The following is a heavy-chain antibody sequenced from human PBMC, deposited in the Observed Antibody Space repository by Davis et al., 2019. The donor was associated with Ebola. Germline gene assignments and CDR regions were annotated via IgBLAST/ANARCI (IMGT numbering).Heavy chain of an antibody. D-gene: IGHD3-22*01. Sequence: SETLSLTCAVYGGSFSGYYWTWIRQSPGKGLEWIGEINHRGSTNYNPSLGSRLTISVDTSERQFSLKLSSVTAADTAVYYCARTYSSGYYYSFWGQGTLVTVSS. CDR2: INHRGST. CDR3: ARTYSSGYYYSF. V-gene: IGHV4-34*01. CDR1: GGSFSGYY. J-gene: IGHJ4*02.